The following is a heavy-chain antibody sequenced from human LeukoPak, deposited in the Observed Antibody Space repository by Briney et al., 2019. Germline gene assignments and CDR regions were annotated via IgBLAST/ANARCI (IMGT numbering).Heavy chain of an antibody. Sequence: PSETLSLTCTVSGGSISSYYWSWIRQPPGKGLEWIGYIYYSGSTNYNPSLKSRVTISVDTSKNQFSLKLSSATAADTAVYYCARDLGGDGYNDYWGQGTLVTVSS. D-gene: IGHD5-24*01. CDR3: ARDLGGDGYNDY. CDR2: IYYSGST. J-gene: IGHJ4*02. V-gene: IGHV4-59*01. CDR1: GGSISSYY.